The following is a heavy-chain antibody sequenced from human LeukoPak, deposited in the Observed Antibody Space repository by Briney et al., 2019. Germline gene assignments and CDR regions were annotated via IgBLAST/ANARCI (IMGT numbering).Heavy chain of an antibody. CDR3: AREGYSSGRAAAFDY. V-gene: IGHV3-30*04. CDR2: ISSDGNSQ. J-gene: IGHJ4*02. Sequence: PGRSQRLSCTASEFTLSISHMHWVRQAPGKGLEGVAGISSDGNSQYYADSVKGRFTVSRDNSKNTLFLQMNSLRDEDTAVYYCAREGYSSGRAAAFDYWGQGTLATVSS. D-gene: IGHD6-19*01. CDR1: EFTLSISH.